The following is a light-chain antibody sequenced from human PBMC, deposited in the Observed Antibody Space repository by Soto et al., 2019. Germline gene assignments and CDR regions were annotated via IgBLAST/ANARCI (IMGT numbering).Light chain of an antibody. CDR3: QQSYSTPFP. CDR1: QSISSY. J-gene: IGKJ3*01. CDR2: AAS. Sequence: DIQMTQSPSSLSASVGDRVTITCRASQSISSYLNWYQQKPGKAPKLLIYAASSLQSGVPSRFSGSGSGTYFPLTISSLQPEDFATYYCQQSYSTPFPFGPGTKVDIK. V-gene: IGKV1-39*01.